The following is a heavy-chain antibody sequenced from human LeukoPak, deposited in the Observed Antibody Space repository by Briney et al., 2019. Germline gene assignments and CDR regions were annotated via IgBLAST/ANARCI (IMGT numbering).Heavy chain of an antibody. J-gene: IGHJ4*02. D-gene: IGHD6-19*01. CDR2: INAGNGNT. CDR1: GYTFTSYT. Sequence: ASVKVSCKASGYTFTSYTVHWVRQAPGQRLEWMGWINAGNGNTKYSEKFQGRVTITRDTSASTAYVEVNNLRSEDTAVYYCARDAFGSSRPSEYWGQGTLVTVSS. V-gene: IGHV1-3*01. CDR3: ARDAFGSSRPSEY.